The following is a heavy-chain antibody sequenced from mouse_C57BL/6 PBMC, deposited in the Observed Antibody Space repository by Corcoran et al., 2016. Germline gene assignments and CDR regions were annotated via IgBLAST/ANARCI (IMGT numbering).Heavy chain of an antibody. J-gene: IGHJ3*01. CDR3: ARPVYDYDVWFAY. CDR1: GYTCTSYG. V-gene: IGHV1-81*01. Sequence: QVQLHQSGAELARPGASVKLSCKASGYTCTSYGISWVKQGTGQGLEWIGEIDPRSGNTYYNEKFKGKATLTADKSSSTAYMELRSLTSEDSAVYFCARPVYDYDVWFAYWGQGTLVTVSA. CDR2: IDPRSGNT. D-gene: IGHD2-4*01.